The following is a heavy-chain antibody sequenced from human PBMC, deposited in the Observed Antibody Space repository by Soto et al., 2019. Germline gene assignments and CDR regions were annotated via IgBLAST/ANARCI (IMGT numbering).Heavy chain of an antibody. Sequence: EVKVVESGGGLVQPGGSLRLSCAASGFTFSDNWMHWDRQPPGKGPVWVSRISGDASSTSYADSVKGRFTISRDSAKNTVYLQMDSLRVEDTAVYYCTRGGTRTTYWGLFDSWGQGTLVTVS. CDR1: GFTFSDNW. V-gene: IGHV3-74*01. CDR2: ISGDASST. CDR3: TRGGTRTTYWGLFDS. J-gene: IGHJ4*02. D-gene: IGHD7-27*01.